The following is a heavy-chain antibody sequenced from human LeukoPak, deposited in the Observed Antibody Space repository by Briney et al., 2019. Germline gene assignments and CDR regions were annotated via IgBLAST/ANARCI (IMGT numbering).Heavy chain of an antibody. CDR2: IYYSGST. CDR1: GGSISSSSYY. D-gene: IGHD3-10*01. V-gene: IGHV4-39*01. CDR3: ATSMVRGIIDY. J-gene: IGHJ4*02. Sequence: SETLSLTCTVSGGSISSSSYYWGWIRQPPGQGLEWIGSIYYSGSTYYNPSLKSRVTISVDTSKNQFSLKLSSVTAADTAVYYCATSMVRGIIDYWGQGTLVTVSS.